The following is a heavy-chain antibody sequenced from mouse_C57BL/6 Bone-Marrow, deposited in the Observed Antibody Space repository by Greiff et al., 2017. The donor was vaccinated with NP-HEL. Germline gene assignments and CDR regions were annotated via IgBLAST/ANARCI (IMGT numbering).Heavy chain of an antibody. D-gene: IGHD2-4*01. CDR2: IDPSDSYT. J-gene: IGHJ2*01. CDR3: ARWDDYDEGY. CDR1: GYTFTSYW. Sequence: QVQLQQPGAELVRPGTSVKLSCKASGYTFTSYWMHWVKQRPGQGLEWIGVIDPSDSYTNYNQKFKGKATLTVDTSSSTAYMQLSSLTSEDSAVYYCARWDDYDEGYWGQGTTLTVSS. V-gene: IGHV1-59*01.